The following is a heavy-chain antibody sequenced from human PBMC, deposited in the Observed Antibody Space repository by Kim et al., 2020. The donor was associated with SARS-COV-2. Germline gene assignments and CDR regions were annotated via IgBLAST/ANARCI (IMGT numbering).Heavy chain of an antibody. J-gene: IGHJ6*02. D-gene: IGHD6-6*01. CDR3: ARDLGQAVYDSSGYYYYGMDV. Sequence: SQTLSLTCAISGDSVSSNSAAWNWIRQSPSRGLEWLGRTYYRSKWYNDYAVSVKSRITINPDTSKNQFSLQLNSVTPEDTAVYYCARDLGQAVYDSSGYYYYGMDVWGQGTTVTVSS. V-gene: IGHV6-1*01. CDR2: TYYRSKWYN. CDR1: GDSVSSNSAA.